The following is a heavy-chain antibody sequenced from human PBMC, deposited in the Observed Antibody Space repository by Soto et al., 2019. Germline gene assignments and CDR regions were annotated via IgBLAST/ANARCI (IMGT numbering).Heavy chain of an antibody. D-gene: IGHD3-9*01. Sequence: SETLSLTCAVSGYSISSGYYWGWIRQPPGKGLEWIGGIYHSGSTYYNPSLKSRVTISVDTSKNQFSLKLSSVTAADTAVYYCARDFDGNYYFDYWGQGTLVTVSS. CDR1: GYSISSGYY. CDR2: IYHSGST. J-gene: IGHJ4*02. V-gene: IGHV4-38-2*02. CDR3: ARDFDGNYYFDY.